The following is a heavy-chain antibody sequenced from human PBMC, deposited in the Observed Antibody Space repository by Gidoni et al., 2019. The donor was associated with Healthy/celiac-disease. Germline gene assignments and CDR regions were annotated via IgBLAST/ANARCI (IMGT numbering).Heavy chain of an antibody. Sequence: QVQLQESGPALVKPSQTLFLTCTVSGCSTSSGGYYWSWIRQHPGKGLEWIGYIYYSGSTYYNPALKSRVTISVDTSKNQFSLKLSAVTAADTAVYYCARVEAVAGDFDYWGQGTLVTVSS. CDR3: ARVEAVAGDFDY. V-gene: IGHV4-31*03. CDR2: IYYSGST. CDR1: GCSTSSGGYY. J-gene: IGHJ4*02. D-gene: IGHD6-19*01.